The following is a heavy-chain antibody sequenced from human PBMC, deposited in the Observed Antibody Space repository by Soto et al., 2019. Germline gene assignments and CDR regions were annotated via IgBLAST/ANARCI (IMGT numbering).Heavy chain of an antibody. CDR2: IYYSGST. V-gene: IGHV4-30-4*01. J-gene: IGHJ5*02. Sequence: TLSLTCSVSGGSISSGDYYWSWIRQPPGKGLEWIGYIYYSGSTYYNPSLKSRVTISVDTSKNQFSLKLSSVTAADTAVYYCARERPDGARLDPWGQGTLVTVSS. D-gene: IGHD6-6*01. CDR3: ARERPDGARLDP. CDR1: GGSISSGDYY.